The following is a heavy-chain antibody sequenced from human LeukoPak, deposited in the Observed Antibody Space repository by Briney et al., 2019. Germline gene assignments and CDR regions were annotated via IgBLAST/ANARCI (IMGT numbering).Heavy chain of an antibody. V-gene: IGHV1-46*01. J-gene: IGHJ3*02. Sequence: ASVKVSCKASGYSFTTFYMHWVRQAPGQGLEWIGIINPSGGTTSQAQKFQGRVTMTRDTSTSTVYMELSSLRSEDTAVYYCASLATIGSDSFNIWGQGTMVTVSS. D-gene: IGHD2-2*03. CDR3: ASLATIGSDSFNI. CDR2: INPSGGTT. CDR1: GYSFTTFY.